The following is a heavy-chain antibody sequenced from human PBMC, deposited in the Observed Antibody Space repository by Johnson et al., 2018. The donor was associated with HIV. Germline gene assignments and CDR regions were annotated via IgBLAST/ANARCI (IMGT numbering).Heavy chain of an antibody. CDR1: GFTFSSYG. J-gene: IGHJ3*02. Sequence: QVQLVESGGGVVQPGRSLRLSCAASGFTFSSYGMLWVRQAPGKGLEGVAVISYDGSNKYYADSVKGRFTISRNNAKNTLYLQMNSLRAEDTAVYYCAREAYCSGGSCYDALDIWGQGTMVTVSS. CDR2: ISYDGSNK. V-gene: IGHV3-30*03. D-gene: IGHD2-15*01. CDR3: AREAYCSGGSCYDALDI.